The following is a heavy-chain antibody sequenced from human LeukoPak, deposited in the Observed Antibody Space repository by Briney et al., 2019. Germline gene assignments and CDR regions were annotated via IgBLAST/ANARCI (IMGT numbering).Heavy chain of an antibody. D-gene: IGHD3-22*01. J-gene: IGHJ4*02. CDR1: GFTFDDYA. V-gene: IGHV3-9*03. Sequence: GRSLRLSCAASGFTFDDYAMHWVRQAPGKGLERVLGISWNSGSIGYADSVKGRFTISRDNAKNSLYLQMNSLRAEDMALYYCAKALYYYDSSGPFDYWGQGTLVTVSS. CDR3: AKALYYYDSSGPFDY. CDR2: ISWNSGSI.